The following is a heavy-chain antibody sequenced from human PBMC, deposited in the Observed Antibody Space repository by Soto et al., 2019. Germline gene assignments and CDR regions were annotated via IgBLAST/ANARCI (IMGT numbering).Heavy chain of an antibody. CDR3: ARAGGDYAIRPFLRHFDY. D-gene: IGHD4-17*01. J-gene: IGHJ4*02. CDR2: IIPIFGTA. Sequence: QVQLVQSGAEVKKPGSSVKVSCKASGGTFSSYAISWVRQAPGQGLEWMGGIIPIFGTANYAQKFQGRVTITADESTSTAYMELSSLRSEDTAVYYCARAGGDYAIRPFLRHFDYWGQGTLVTVSS. CDR1: GGTFSSYA. V-gene: IGHV1-69*01.